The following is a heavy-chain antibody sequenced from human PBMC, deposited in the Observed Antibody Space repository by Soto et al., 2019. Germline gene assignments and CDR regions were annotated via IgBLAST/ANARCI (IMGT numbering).Heavy chain of an antibody. V-gene: IGHV3-23*01. CDR1: GFTFSNYA. J-gene: IGHJ4*02. Sequence: EVQLLESGGGLVQPGGSLRLSCAASGFTFSNYAVTWVRQAPGKGLEWVSTISGSGGSTYYADSVKGRFTISRDKSKNTLNLQMNSLRAEDTAVYYCAKDQGSSWYEIDYWGQGTLVTVSS. CDR3: AKDQGSSWYEIDY. CDR2: ISGSGGST. D-gene: IGHD6-13*01.